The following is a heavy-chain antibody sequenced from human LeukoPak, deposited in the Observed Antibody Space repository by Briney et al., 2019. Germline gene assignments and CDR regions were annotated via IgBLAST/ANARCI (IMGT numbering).Heavy chain of an antibody. CDR1: GFTLRGYG. Sequence: GGSLRLSCAASGFTLRGYGMHWVRQAPGKGLEWLAFIRYDGSNKNYADSVKGRFTISRDNTKNSLYLQMNSLRAEDTAVYYCAKDGGSDPDSFDIWGQGTMVTVSS. CDR2: IRYDGSNK. D-gene: IGHD2-15*01. J-gene: IGHJ3*02. CDR3: AKDGGSDPDSFDI. V-gene: IGHV3-30*02.